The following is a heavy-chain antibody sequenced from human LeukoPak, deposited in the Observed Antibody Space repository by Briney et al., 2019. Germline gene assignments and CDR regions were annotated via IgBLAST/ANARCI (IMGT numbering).Heavy chain of an antibody. D-gene: IGHD2-2*01. CDR1: GFTFSSYS. CDR3: ARYKYCSSTSCYYYGMDV. J-gene: IGHJ6*02. V-gene: IGHV3-21*01. CDR2: ISSSSSYI. Sequence: SGGSLRLSCAASGFTFSSYSMNWVRQAPGKGLEWVSSISSSSSYIYYADSVKGRFTISRDNAKNSLYLQMNSLRAEDTAVYYCARYKYCSSTSCYYYGMDVWGQGTTVTVSS.